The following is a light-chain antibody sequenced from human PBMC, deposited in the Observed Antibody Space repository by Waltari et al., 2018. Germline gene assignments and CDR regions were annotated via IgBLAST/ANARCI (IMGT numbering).Light chain of an antibody. CDR3: SSYASSVTHV. J-gene: IGLJ1*01. CDR2: GVS. Sequence: QSALTQPASVSGSPGQSITISCTGTSSDVGGYDYFSWYQQHPGKAPILIIYGVSSRPSGISIRFSGSKSGNTASLTISGLQAEDEADYYCSSYASSVTHVFGTGTKVTVL. CDR1: SSDVGGYDY. V-gene: IGLV2-14*03.